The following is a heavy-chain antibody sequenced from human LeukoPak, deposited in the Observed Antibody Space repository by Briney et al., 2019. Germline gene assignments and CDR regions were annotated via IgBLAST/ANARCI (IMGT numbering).Heavy chain of an antibody. CDR2: ISWDGGST. Sequence: GGSLRLSCAASGFTFDDYAMHWVRQAPGKGLEWVSLISWDGGSTYYADSVKGRFTISRDNSKNSLYLQMNGLRAEDTALYYCAKDILAAGYYMDVWGKGTTVTVSS. D-gene: IGHD1-26*01. J-gene: IGHJ6*03. CDR1: GFTFDDYA. V-gene: IGHV3-43D*03. CDR3: AKDILAAGYYMDV.